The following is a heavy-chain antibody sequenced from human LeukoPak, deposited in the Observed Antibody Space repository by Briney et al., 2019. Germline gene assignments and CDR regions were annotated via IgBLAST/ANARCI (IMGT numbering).Heavy chain of an antibody. J-gene: IGHJ4*02. V-gene: IGHV3-73*01. D-gene: IGHD3-10*01. CDR1: VSSYA. CDR2: IRSTANGYAT. Sequence: PGGSLRLSCAASVSSYAMSWVRQASGKGLEWVGRIRSTANGYATAYAASVKGRFTISRDDSKNTAYLQMDSLKTEDTAVYYCTGNYYGSGSYADFDYWGQGTLVTVSS. CDR3: TGNYYGSGSYADFDY.